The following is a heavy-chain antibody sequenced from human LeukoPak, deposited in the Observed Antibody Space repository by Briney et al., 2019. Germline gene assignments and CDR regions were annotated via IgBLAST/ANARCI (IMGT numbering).Heavy chain of an antibody. V-gene: IGHV4-39*07. D-gene: IGHD1-1*01. J-gene: IGHJ2*01. CDR3: ARPHDGSYWYFDL. Sequence: SETLSLTCTVSGGSISSSSYYWGWIRQPPGKGLEWIGSIYYSGSTYYNPSLKSRVTISVDTSKNQFSLKLSSVTAADTAVYYCARPHDGSYWYFDLWGRGTLVTVSS. CDR2: IYYSGST. CDR1: GGSISSSSYY.